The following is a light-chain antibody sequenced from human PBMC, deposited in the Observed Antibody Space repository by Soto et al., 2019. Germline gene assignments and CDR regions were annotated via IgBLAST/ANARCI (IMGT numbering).Light chain of an antibody. CDR3: QQLNSYPAT. CDR2: AAS. J-gene: IGKJ4*01. Sequence: DIQLTQSPSFLSASVGDRVTITCRASQGISSYLAWYQQKPGKAPKLLIYAASTLQSGVPSRFSGSGSGTKFPLPISSLQPEDFATYSCQQLNSYPATFGGGTKVEIK. V-gene: IGKV1-9*01. CDR1: QGISSY.